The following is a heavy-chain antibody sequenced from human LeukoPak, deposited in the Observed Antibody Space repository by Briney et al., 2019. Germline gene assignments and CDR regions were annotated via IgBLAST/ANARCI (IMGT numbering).Heavy chain of an antibody. CDR1: GGSISSYY. D-gene: IGHD3/OR15-3a*01. CDR3: ARDAYYFDTTGYYTSDY. Sequence: TSETLSLTCTVSGGSISSYYWSWIRQPAGKGLEWIARLYTTGDTYYNPSLKSRVTMSVDTSKNQFSLTLTSVTVADTAVYYCARDAYYFDTTGYYTSDYWGQGTQVTVSS. CDR2: LYTTGDT. J-gene: IGHJ4*02. V-gene: IGHV4-4*07.